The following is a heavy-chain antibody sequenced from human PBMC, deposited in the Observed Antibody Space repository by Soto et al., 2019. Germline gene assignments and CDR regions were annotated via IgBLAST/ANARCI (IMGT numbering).Heavy chain of an antibody. CDR1: GGTFSSYA. V-gene: IGHV1-69*01. CDR3: ARGSYYYYGMDV. Sequence: QVQLVQSGAEVKKPGSSVKVSCKASGGTFSSYAISWVRQAPGQGLEWMGGIIPIFGTANYAQKFQGRVTITADDPTSTAYMELGSLRSEDTAVYFCARGSYYYYGMDVWGQGTTVTVSS. J-gene: IGHJ6*02. CDR2: IIPIFGTA.